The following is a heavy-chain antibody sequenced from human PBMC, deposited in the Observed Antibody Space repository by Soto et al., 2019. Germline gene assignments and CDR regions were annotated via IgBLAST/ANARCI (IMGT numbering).Heavy chain of an antibody. Sequence: EVQLLESGGGLVQPGGSLRLSCAASGFTFSKYAMSWVRQAPGKRLDWVSGISDSGVTTYSADSVKGRFTISRDNSKNTLYLQMNSLRAEDTAVYYCAKGKGTGVTRVGAFDIWGQGTMVTVSS. CDR2: ISDSGVTT. D-gene: IGHD2-8*02. CDR3: AKGKGTGVTRVGAFDI. V-gene: IGHV3-23*01. CDR1: GFTFSKYA. J-gene: IGHJ3*02.